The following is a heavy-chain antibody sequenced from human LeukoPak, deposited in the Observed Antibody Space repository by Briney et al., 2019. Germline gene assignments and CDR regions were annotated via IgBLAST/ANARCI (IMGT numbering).Heavy chain of an antibody. CDR1: GFTFSSYA. V-gene: IGHV3-30-3*01. CDR2: ISYDGSNK. Sequence: PGRSLRLSCAASGFTFSSYAMHWVRQAPGKGLEWVALISYDGSNKYYADSVKGRFTISRDNSKNTLYLQMNSLRAEDTAVYYCARDVWDIVVVPAAISGGSLDYWGQGTLVTVSS. J-gene: IGHJ4*02. D-gene: IGHD2-2*01. CDR3: ARDVWDIVVVPAAISGGSLDY.